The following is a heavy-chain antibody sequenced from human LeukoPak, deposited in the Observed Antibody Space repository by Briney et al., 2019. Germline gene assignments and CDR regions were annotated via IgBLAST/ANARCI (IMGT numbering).Heavy chain of an antibody. V-gene: IGHV1-24*01. J-gene: IGHJ4*02. CDR3: ARSEGGASGWYFLPMRY. CDR2: FDPEHGKT. Sequence: ASVKVSCKVSEYTLTELPMHWVRQAPGKGLEWVGGFDPEHGKTIYAQKFQGRVTMTEDTSTDTAYMELSSLRSDDTAVYYCARSEGGASGWYFLPMRYWGQGTLVTVSS. CDR1: EYTLTELP. D-gene: IGHD6-19*01.